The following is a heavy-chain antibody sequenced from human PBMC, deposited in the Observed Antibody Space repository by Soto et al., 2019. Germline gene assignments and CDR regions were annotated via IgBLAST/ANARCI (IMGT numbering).Heavy chain of an antibody. CDR1: GGTFSSYA. CDR2: IIPIFGTA. D-gene: IGHD2-8*01. J-gene: IGHJ6*02. CDR3: ARTCTNGVWYRNYGMDV. V-gene: IGHV1-69*01. Sequence: QVQLVQSGAEVKKPGSSVKVSCKASGGTFSSYAISWVRQAPGQGLEWMGGIIPIFGTANYAQKFQGRVTITADESTSTAYRELRSLRSEDTAVYYCARTCTNGVWYRNYGMDVWGQGTTVTVSS.